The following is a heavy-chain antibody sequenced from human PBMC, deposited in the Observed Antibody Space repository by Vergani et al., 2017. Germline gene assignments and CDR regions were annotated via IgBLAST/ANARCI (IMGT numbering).Heavy chain of an antibody. CDR2: ICTAGDT. V-gene: IGHV3-13*01. J-gene: IGHJ4*02. CDR3: ARRDSSSPALDY. Sequence: EVQLVESGGGLVQPGGSLRLSCAASGFTFSTYDMHWVRQATGKGLEWVSVICTAGDTYYPDSVKGRLTIFRENAKISLYLRMNGLIAGDTAVYYCARRDSSSPALDYWGEGTRVTVAS. D-gene: IGHD6-6*01. CDR1: GFTFSTYD.